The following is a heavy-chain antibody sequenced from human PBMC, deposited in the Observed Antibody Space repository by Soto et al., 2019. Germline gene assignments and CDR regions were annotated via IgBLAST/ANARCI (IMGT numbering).Heavy chain of an antibody. CDR3: AKLTRDSTSSWLFDC. CDR1: GFTFSSYA. J-gene: IGHJ4*02. D-gene: IGHD6-6*01. Sequence: EVQLLESGGGLVQPGGSLRLSCAASGFTFSSYAMSWVRQAPGKGLEWVSAISGSGGDTYYADSVKGRFTISRDNSKNTVYLQMNSLRAEDTAVHYCAKLTRDSTSSWLFDCWGQGTLVTVSS. CDR2: ISGSGGDT. V-gene: IGHV3-23*01.